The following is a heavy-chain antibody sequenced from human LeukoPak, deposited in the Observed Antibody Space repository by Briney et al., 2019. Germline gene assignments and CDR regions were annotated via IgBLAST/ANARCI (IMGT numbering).Heavy chain of an antibody. CDR3: ARAYDFWSGYRPDY. CDR1: GFTFDDYG. D-gene: IGHD3-3*01. V-gene: IGHV3-20*04. CDR2: INWNGGST. Sequence: GGSLRLSCAASGFTFDDYGTSWVRQAPGKGLEWVSGINWNGGSTGYADSVKGRFTISRDNAKNSLYLQMNSLRAEDTALYYCARAYDFWSGYRPDYWGQGTLVTVSS. J-gene: IGHJ4*02.